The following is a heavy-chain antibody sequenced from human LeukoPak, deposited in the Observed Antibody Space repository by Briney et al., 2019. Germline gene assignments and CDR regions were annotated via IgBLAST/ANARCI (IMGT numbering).Heavy chain of an antibody. CDR2: INWNGGST. Sequence: GGSLRLSCAASGFTFDDYGMSWVRQAPGKGLEWVSGINWNGGSTGYADSVKGRFTISRDNSKNTLYLQMNSLRAEDTAVYYCAKNSTMVRGWFDPWGQGTLVTVSS. D-gene: IGHD3-10*01. CDR1: GFTFDDYG. CDR3: AKNSTMVRGWFDP. J-gene: IGHJ5*02. V-gene: IGHV3-20*04.